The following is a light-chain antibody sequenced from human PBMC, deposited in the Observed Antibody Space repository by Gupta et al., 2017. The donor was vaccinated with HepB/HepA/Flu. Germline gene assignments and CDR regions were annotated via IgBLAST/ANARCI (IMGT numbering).Light chain of an antibody. CDR1: NIGRKT. V-gene: IGLV3-21*03. Sequence: SYVLTQPPSVSVAPGKTARITCGGDNIGRKTVHWFQQKPGQAPMLVVHDDNVRPSGIPERLSGSKSGNTATLTISRVEAGDEADYYCQVWDTRSDDLVFGGGTKLTGL. J-gene: IGLJ3*02. CDR3: QVWDTRSDDLV. CDR2: DDN.